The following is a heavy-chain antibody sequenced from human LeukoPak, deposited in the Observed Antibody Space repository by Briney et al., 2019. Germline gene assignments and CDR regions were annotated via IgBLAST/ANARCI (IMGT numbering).Heavy chain of an antibody. CDR3: AKGGKWDVTPFDY. D-gene: IGHD1-26*01. CDR1: GFTFTSYS. Sequence: GGSLRLSSAASGFTFTSYSMNWVRQAPGKGLEWVSTISGGGGSTYYADSVKGRFTISRDNSKNTLYLQVNSLRAEDTAVYYCAKGGKWDVTPFDYWGQGTLVTVSS. J-gene: IGHJ4*02. V-gene: IGHV3-23*01. CDR2: ISGGGGST.